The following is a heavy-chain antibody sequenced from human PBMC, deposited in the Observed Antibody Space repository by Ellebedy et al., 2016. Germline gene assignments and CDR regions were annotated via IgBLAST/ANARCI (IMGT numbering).Heavy chain of an antibody. V-gene: IGHV3-30*18. CDR3: AKEASYGNWYFDL. Sequence: GESLKISXAASGFTFSGYWMSWVRQAPGKGLEWVAVIAYDGSSEFYADSVKGRFTISRDNSKNTLYLQMYSLRAEDTAVYHCAKEASYGNWYFDLWGRGTPVTVSS. J-gene: IGHJ2*01. CDR2: IAYDGSSE. D-gene: IGHD3-10*01. CDR1: GFTFSGYW.